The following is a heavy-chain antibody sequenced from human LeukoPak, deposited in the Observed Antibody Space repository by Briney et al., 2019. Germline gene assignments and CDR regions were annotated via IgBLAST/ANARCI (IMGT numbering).Heavy chain of an antibody. J-gene: IGHJ5*02. V-gene: IGHV3-21*01. CDR2: ISSRSSYR. Sequence: GGSLRLSCAASGFTFSGYEMNWVRQAPGKGLEWVSSISSRSSYRYYADSMKGRFTISRDNAKNSLYLQMNSLRAEDTAVYYCARATQYCSGGSCYDTWFDPWGQGTLVTVSS. CDR1: GFTFSGYE. D-gene: IGHD2-15*01. CDR3: ARATQYCSGGSCYDTWFDP.